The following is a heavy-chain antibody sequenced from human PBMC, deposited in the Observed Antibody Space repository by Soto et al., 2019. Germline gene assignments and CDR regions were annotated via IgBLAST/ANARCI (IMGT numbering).Heavy chain of an antibody. Sequence: QVQLVESGGGVVQPGRSLRLSCAASGFTFSSYGMHWVRQAPGKGLEWVAVIWYDGSNKYYADSVKGRFTISRDNSKNTLYLQMNGLRAEDTAVYYWARGRRGAVPGTIWFDPWGQGTLVTVSS. J-gene: IGHJ5*02. CDR2: IWYDGSNK. CDR1: GFTFSSYG. CDR3: ARGRRGAVPGTIWFDP. D-gene: IGHD6-19*01. V-gene: IGHV3-33*01.